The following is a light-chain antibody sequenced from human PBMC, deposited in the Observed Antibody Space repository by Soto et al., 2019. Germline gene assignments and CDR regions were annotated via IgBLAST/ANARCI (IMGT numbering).Light chain of an antibody. CDR2: GAS. V-gene: IGKV3-15*01. J-gene: IGKJ3*01. CDR1: QSISRN. CDR3: QQYDNWPRT. Sequence: EIVMTQSPATLSLSPGDRATLSCRASQSISRNLAWYQQKPGQAPRLLIYGASTRATGIPARFSGSGSGTEFTLTISSLQSEDFAVYYCQQYDNWPRTFGPGTKVNVK.